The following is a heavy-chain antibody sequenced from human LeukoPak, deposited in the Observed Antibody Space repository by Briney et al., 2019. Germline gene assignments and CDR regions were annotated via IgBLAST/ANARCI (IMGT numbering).Heavy chain of an antibody. J-gene: IGHJ6*02. CDR1: GGSFSGYY. Sequence: SETLSLTCAVYGGSFSGYYWSWIRQPPGKGLEWIGEINHSGSTNYNPSLKSRVTISVDTSKNQFSLKLSSVTAADTAVYYCARFFLPGFYYDFWSGYYDAGYVGYYGMDVWGQGTTVTVSS. V-gene: IGHV4-34*01. CDR3: ARFFLPGFYYDFWSGYYDAGYVGYYGMDV. CDR2: INHSGST. D-gene: IGHD3-3*01.